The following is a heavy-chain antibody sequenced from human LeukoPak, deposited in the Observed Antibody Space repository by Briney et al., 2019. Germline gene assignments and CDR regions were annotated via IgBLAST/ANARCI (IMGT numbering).Heavy chain of an antibody. J-gene: IGHJ4*02. V-gene: IGHV4-59*08. Sequence: SETLSLTCTVSGGSISSYYWSWIRQPPGKGLEWLGYIFSSGVTNYNPSPQSRVTISLDISKNQFSLKLSSVTAADTAVYYCARHDDVPVIRHGFDHWGQGTLVTVSS. CDR2: IFSSGVT. CDR1: GGSISSYY. D-gene: IGHD2-2*01. CDR3: ARHDDVPVIRHGFDH.